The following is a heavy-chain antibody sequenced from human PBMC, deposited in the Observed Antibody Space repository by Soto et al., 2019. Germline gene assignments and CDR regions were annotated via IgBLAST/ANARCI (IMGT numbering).Heavy chain of an antibody. CDR1: GGSFSGYY. D-gene: IGHD3-10*01. CDR3: ARDRFYYVSGSYYTPYYYYGMDV. CDR2: INHSGST. V-gene: IGHV4-34*01. Sequence: PSETLSLTCAVYGGSFSGYYWSWIRQPPGKGLEWIGEINHSGSTNYNPSLKSRVTISVDKSKNQFSLKLSSVTAADTAVYYCARDRFYYVSGSYYTPYYYYGMDVWGQGTTVTVSS. J-gene: IGHJ6*02.